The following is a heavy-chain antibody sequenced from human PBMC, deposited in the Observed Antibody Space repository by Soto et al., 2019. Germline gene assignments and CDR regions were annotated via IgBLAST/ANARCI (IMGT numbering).Heavy chain of an antibody. CDR1: GFTFSSYS. D-gene: IGHD3-22*01. Sequence: EVQLVESGGGLVKPGGSLRLSCAASGFTFSSYSMNWVRQAPGKGLEWVSSISSSSSYIYYADSVKGRFTISRDNAKNSLYLQMNSLRAEDTAVYYCARAPYYYDSRGYWAYWGQGILVTVSS. J-gene: IGHJ4*02. CDR2: ISSSSSYI. V-gene: IGHV3-21*01. CDR3: ARAPYYYDSRGYWAY.